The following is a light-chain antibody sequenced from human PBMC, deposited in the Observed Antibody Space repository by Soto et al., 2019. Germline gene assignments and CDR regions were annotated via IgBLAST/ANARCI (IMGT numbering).Light chain of an antibody. CDR1: QSLLHNNGYNY. CDR3: MQALQTPWT. J-gene: IGKJ1*01. V-gene: IGKV2-28*01. CDR2: LGS. Sequence: DIVMTQSPLSLPVTPGEPASISCRSSQSLLHNNGYNYLDWYLQKPGQSPQLLIYLGSNRASGVPDRFSGSGSGTDFTLKISRVEAEDVGVYYCMQALQTPWTFGQGTKVKIK.